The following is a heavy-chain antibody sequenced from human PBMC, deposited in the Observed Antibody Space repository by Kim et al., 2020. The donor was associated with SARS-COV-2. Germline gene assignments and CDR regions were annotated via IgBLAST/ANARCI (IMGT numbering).Heavy chain of an antibody. CDR1: AYRFTSYW. CDR2: IDPRGSDT. Sequence: GESLKISCNGSAYRFTSYWINWVRQMPGKGLERMGRIDPRGSDTNYNPSFQGHVTISADKSISTAYLQWSSLRASDTAMYYCARLSWDIVLLPVVIDSWGQGTQVTVSS. V-gene: IGHV5-10-1*01. D-gene: IGHD2-2*01. CDR3: ARLSWDIVLLPVVIDS. J-gene: IGHJ4*02.